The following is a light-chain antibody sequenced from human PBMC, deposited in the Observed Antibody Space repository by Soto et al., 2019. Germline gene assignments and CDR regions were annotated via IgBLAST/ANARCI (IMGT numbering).Light chain of an antibody. CDR3: VLYMGSGIWV. CDR1: SGSVSISNY. J-gene: IGLJ3*02. CDR2: SIK. V-gene: IGLV8-61*01. Sequence: QAVVTQEPSFSVSPGGTVTLTCGLSSGSVSISNYPSWYQQTPGQAPRTLIYSIKTRSSGVPDRFSGSIVGNKAALTIPGAQADDEADYYCVLYMGSGIWVFGGGTKLTVL.